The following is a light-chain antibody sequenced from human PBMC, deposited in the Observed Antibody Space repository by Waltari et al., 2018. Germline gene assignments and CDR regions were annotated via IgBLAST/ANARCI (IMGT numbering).Light chain of an antibody. CDR1: QNVGNY. CDR2: DTS. CDR3: QHRSNWPLN. Sequence: IVLTQSPATLSFSPGAGTTLSCRASQNVGNYLAWYPQKPGQAPRLLIYDTSNRATGIPARFSGSGSGTDFTLTISGQEPEDFAAYDCQHRSNWPLNFGGGTKVEIK. J-gene: IGKJ4*01. V-gene: IGKV3-11*01.